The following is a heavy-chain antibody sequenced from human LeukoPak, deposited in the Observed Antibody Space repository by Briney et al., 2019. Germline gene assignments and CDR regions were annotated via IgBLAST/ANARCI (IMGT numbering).Heavy chain of an antibody. D-gene: IGHD1-26*01. J-gene: IGHJ6*02. Sequence: SETLSLICTVSGGSISSSGYNWDWIRQPPGKGLEWIGNLYDSGSTYYNPSLKSRVTISVDTSNNQFSLKLSSVTAADTAVYYCARDIGRYGMDVWGRGTTVTVSS. CDR3: ARDIGRYGMDV. CDR2: LYDSGST. CDR1: GGSISSSGYN. V-gene: IGHV4-39*02.